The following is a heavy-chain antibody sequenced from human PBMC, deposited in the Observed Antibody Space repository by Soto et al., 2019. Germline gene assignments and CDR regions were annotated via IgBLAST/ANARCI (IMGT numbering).Heavy chain of an antibody. CDR1: GYTFTTFG. CDR3: ARGYCNSPSCAGRDWFDP. D-gene: IGHD2-2*01. J-gene: IGHJ5*02. Sequence: QVPLVQSGAEVKEPGASVKVSCKASGYTFTTFGINWVRQAPGQGLEWMGWVSTYNGDTKYTPKLQGRVTMTTDTSTSTANMELRSLISDDTGIYYCARGYCNSPSCAGRDWFDPWGQGTLVTVSP. CDR2: VSTYNGDT. V-gene: IGHV1-18*01.